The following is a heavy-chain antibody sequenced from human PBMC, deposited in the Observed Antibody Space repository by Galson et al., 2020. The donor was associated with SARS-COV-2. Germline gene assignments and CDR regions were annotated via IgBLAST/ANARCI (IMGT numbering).Heavy chain of an antibody. V-gene: IGHV3-72*01. D-gene: IGHD3-22*01. CDR2: SRNKARSYTT. J-gene: IGHJ4*02. CDR3: TRTWADSGNYYHLGDY. CDR1: GFTLSDHF. Sequence: GGSLRLSCAASGFTLSDHFMDWVHQAPGKRLEWVGRSRNKARSYTTEYAASVKGRFVVSRDESKNLLYLQMNSMKTEDTAVYYCTRTWADSGNYYHLGDYWGQGTLVTVSS.